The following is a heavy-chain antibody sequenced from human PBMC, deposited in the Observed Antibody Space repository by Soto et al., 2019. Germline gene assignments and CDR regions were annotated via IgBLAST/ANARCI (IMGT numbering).Heavy chain of an antibody. CDR2: IIPIFGTA. D-gene: IGHD2-8*01. V-gene: IGHV1-69*06. Sequence: QVQLVQSGAEVKKPGSSVKVSCKASGGTFSSYAISWVRQAPGQGLEWMGGIIPIFGTANYAQQFQGRVTHPGDKVTSTAYKEPSSLGSEDTAVYYCARGGFSTNGVLCWFDPRGQGTLVTVSS. CDR3: ARGGFSTNGVLCWFDP. CDR1: GGTFSSYA. J-gene: IGHJ5*02.